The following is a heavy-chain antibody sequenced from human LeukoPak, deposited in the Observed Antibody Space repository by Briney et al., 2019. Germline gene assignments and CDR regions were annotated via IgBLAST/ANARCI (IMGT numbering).Heavy chain of an antibody. V-gene: IGHV3-30*02. D-gene: IGHD2-21*01. CDR2: IRYDGSNK. CDR3: ASLGGERYLYYFDY. CDR1: GFTFSSYG. Sequence: GGSLRLSCAASGFTFSSYGMHWVRQAPGKGLEWVAFIRYDGSNKYYADSVKGRFTISRDNSKNTLYLQMNSLRAEDTAVYYCASLGGERYLYYFDYWGQGTLVTVSS. J-gene: IGHJ4*02.